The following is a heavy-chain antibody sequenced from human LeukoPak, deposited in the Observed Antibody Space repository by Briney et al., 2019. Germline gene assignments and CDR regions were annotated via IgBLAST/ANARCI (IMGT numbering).Heavy chain of an antibody. D-gene: IGHD3-22*01. CDR3: ARNYYYDSSGYLEY. V-gene: IGHV1-69*04. J-gene: IGHJ4*02. CDR2: IIPILGIA. CDR1: GGTFSSYA. Sequence: SVKVSCKASGGTFSSYAISWVRQAPGQGLEWMRRIIPILGIANYAQKFQGRVTITADKSTSTAYMELSSLRSEDTAVYYCARNYYYDSSGYLEYWGQGTLVTVSS.